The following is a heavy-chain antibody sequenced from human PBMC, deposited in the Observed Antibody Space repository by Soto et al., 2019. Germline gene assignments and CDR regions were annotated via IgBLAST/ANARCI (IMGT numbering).Heavy chain of an antibody. V-gene: IGHV1-69*01. J-gene: IGHJ6*02. CDR1: GGTFRSYA. D-gene: IGHD5-12*01. Sequence: QVQPVQSGAEVKKPGSSVKVCCKASGGTFRSYAISWVRQAPGQGLEWMGGIIPILGTANYPQKMQGRVTITADESTSTAYMELRSLRPADTAVYYCARDGMSGYIVATFSNYYYGIDVWGQGTTVTVS. CDR3: ARDGMSGYIVATFSNYYYGIDV. CDR2: IIPILGTA.